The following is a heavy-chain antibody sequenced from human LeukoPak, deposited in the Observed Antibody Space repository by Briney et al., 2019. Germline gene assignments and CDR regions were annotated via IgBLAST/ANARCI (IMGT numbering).Heavy chain of an antibody. CDR2: IYSGGTT. CDR3: ARADNWEGAKGD. Sequence: PTGGSLRLSCAVSGFTVSGNYMSWVRQAPGKGLEWVSLIYSGGTTYYADSVKGRFTISRDNSKNTLYLQMDSLRAEDTAVYYCARADNWEGAKGDWGQGPMVTVSS. D-gene: IGHD3-16*01. CDR1: GFTVSGNY. V-gene: IGHV3-53*01. J-gene: IGHJ3*01.